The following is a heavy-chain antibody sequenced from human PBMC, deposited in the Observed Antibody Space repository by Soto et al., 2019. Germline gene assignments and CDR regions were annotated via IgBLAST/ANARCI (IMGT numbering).Heavy chain of an antibody. CDR2: IWYDGSNK. D-gene: IGHD5-18*01. CDR3: ARSYSYGYNHFDL. V-gene: IGHV3-33*01. Sequence: QVQLVESGGGVVQPGRSLRLSCAASGFTFSSYGMHWVRQAPGKGLEWVAVIWYDGSNKYYADSVKGRFTISRDNSKNTLYLQMNSLRAEDTAVYYCARSYSYGYNHFDLWGRGTLVTVSS. J-gene: IGHJ2*01. CDR1: GFTFSSYG.